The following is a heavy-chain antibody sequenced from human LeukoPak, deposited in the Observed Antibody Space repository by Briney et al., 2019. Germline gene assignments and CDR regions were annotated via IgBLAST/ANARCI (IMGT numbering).Heavy chain of an antibody. CDR1: GFTFSNYA. V-gene: IGHV3-23*01. CDR3: AKVRFAHIRGEIDY. D-gene: IGHD3-10*01. Sequence: GGSLRLSCAASGFTFSNYAMSWVRQAPGKGLEWVSSISDSGGSTYHADSAKGQFTISRDNFKNTLYLQMNSLRAEDTAVYYCAKVRFAHIRGEIDYWGQGTLVTVSS. CDR2: ISDSGGST. J-gene: IGHJ4*02.